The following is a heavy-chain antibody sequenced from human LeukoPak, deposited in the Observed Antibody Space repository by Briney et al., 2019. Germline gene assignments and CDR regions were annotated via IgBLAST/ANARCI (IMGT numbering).Heavy chain of an antibody. CDR1: GGSFSGCY. D-gene: IGHD2-15*01. CDR3: ARGPGKYCSGGSCYSAVKVRYYFDY. V-gene: IGHV4-34*01. J-gene: IGHJ4*02. Sequence: PSEALSLTCAVSGGSFSGCYGSWIRQPPGKGLEWIGEINHSVSTNYNPSLKRRVTISVDTSKNQFSLKLSSVTAADTAVYYCARGPGKYCSGGSCYSAVKVRYYFDYWGQGTLVTGSS. CDR2: INHSVST.